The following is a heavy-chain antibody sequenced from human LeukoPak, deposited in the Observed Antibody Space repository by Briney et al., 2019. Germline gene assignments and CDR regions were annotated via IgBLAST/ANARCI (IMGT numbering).Heavy chain of an antibody. J-gene: IGHJ6*03. CDR2: IYSGGST. CDR3: ASSGYSSSWYGSYYYMDV. V-gene: IGHV3-66*01. Sequence: GGSLRLSCAASGFTVSSNYMSWVRQAPGQGLEWVSVIYSGGSTYYADSVKGRFTISRDNSKNTLYLQMNSLRAEDTAVYYCASSGYSSSWYGSYYYMDVWGKGTTVTISS. CDR1: GFTVSSNY. D-gene: IGHD6-13*01.